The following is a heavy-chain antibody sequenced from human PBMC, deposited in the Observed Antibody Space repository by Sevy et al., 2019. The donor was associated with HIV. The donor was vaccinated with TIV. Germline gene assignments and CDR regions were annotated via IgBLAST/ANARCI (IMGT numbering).Heavy chain of an antibody. D-gene: IGHD3-22*01. Sequence: SETLSLTCTVSGGSISSGGHYWSWIRQHPGKGLEWIGYIYYSGSTYYNPSLKSQVTMSVETSKNQFSLNMSSVTAAYTAVYHCARSDSSGYYYDYWGQGTLVTVSS. CDR3: ARSDSSGYYYDY. V-gene: IGHV4-31*01. CDR2: IYYSGST. CDR1: GGSISSGGHY. J-gene: IGHJ4*02.